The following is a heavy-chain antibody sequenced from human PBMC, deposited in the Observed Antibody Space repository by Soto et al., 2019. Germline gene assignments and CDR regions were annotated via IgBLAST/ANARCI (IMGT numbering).Heavy chain of an antibody. CDR1: GYSFTSYW. V-gene: IGHV5-51*01. CDR3: ARHSSYSPTPVYYYGMDV. D-gene: IGHD4-4*01. J-gene: IGHJ6*02. Sequence: PGESLKISCKGSGYSFTSYWIGWVRQMPGKGLEWMGIIYPGDSDTRYSPSFQGQVTISADKSISTAYLQWSSLKASDTATYYCARHSSYSPTPVYYYGMDVWGQGTTVTAP. CDR2: IYPGDSDT.